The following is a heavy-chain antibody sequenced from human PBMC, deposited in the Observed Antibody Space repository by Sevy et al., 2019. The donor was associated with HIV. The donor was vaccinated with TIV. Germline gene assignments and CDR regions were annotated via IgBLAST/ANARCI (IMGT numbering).Heavy chain of an antibody. CDR3: ARSDGPAYCGGDCQFFDY. D-gene: IGHD2-21*02. V-gene: IGHV1-69*13. CDR2: IIPIFGTA. Sequence: ASVKVSCKASGGTFSSYAISWVRQAPGQGLEWMGGIIPIFGTANYAQKFQGRVTITADESTSTAYMELSSLRSEDTAVYYCARSDGPAYCGGDCQFFDYWGQGTLVTVSS. CDR1: GGTFSSYA. J-gene: IGHJ4*02.